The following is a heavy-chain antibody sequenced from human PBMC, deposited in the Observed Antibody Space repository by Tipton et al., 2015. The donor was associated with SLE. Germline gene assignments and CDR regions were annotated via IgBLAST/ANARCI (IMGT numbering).Heavy chain of an antibody. V-gene: IGHV4-31*02. CDR3: AATIERGGDWGLGYYGLDV. CDR1: GGSISNGGYY. CDR2: IYYSGST. J-gene: IGHJ6*02. D-gene: IGHD7-27*01. Sequence: LRLSCTVSGGSISNGGYYWNWIRQHPGKGLEWIGNIYYSGSTYYNPSLKSRVTISADTSQNQFSLKVRSVTAADTAVYYCAATIERGGDWGLGYYGLDVWGQGTTVTVSS.